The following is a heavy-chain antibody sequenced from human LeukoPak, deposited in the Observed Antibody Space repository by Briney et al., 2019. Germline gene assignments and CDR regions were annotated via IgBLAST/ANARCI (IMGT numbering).Heavy chain of an antibody. D-gene: IGHD4-17*01. CDR3: ARGVDYGISPYFDY. CDR2: MYYSGST. CDR1: GGSIRSFY. J-gene: IGHJ4*02. V-gene: IGHV4-59*01. Sequence: PSETLSLTCTVSGGSIRSFYWNWNRQTPGKGLEWIGYMYYSGSTNTNPSLKSRVTISADTTKNQFSLKLSSVIAADTAVYYCARGVDYGISPYFDYWGQGSLVTVSS.